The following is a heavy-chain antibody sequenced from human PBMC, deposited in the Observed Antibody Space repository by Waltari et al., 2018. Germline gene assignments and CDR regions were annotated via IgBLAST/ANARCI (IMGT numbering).Heavy chain of an antibody. J-gene: IGHJ6*03. CDR2: IYYSGST. CDR1: GGSISSYY. Sequence: QVQLQESGPGLVKPSETLSLTCTVSGGSISSYYWSWIRQPPGKGLEWIGYIYYSGSTNYNPSLKSRVTISVDTSKNQFSLKLSSVTAADTAVYYCARRSGSYREDYYYYMDVWGKGTTVTVSS. D-gene: IGHD1-26*01. V-gene: IGHV4-59*01. CDR3: ARRSGSYREDYYYYMDV.